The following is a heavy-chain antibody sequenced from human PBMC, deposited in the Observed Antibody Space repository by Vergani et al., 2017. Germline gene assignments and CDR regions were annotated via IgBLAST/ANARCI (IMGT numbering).Heavy chain of an antibody. V-gene: IGHV4-39*07. J-gene: IGHJ5*02. D-gene: IGHD1-1*01. Sequence: QVQLQESGPGLVKPSQTLSLTCTVSGGSISSGSYYWSWIRQPPGKGLEWIGEINHSGSTNYNPSLKSRVTISVDTSKNQFSLKLSSVTAADTAVYYCARGRTRLNWFDPWGQGTLVTVSS. CDR3: ARGRTRLNWFDP. CDR2: INHSGST. CDR1: GGSISSGSYY.